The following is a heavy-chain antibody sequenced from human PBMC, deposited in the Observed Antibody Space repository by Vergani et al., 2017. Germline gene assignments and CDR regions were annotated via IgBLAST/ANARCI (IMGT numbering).Heavy chain of an antibody. J-gene: IGHJ4*02. D-gene: IGHD3-10*01. CDR2: VSFRGDT. V-gene: IGHV4-59*02. CDR3: ARSRIYYGAGSPDY. CDR1: GASVNSYY. Sequence: QVQLQESGPGLVKPSETLSLTCTVSGASVNSYYWSWIRQPPGKGLEWMGYVSFRGDTLYDPSVKGRMTISLNTSSNQFSLYLTSVTAADTAVYYCARSRIYYGAGSPDYWVQGTVVTVSS.